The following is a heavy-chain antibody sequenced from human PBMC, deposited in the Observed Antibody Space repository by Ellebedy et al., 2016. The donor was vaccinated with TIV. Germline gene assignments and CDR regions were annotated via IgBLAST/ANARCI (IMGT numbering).Heavy chain of an antibody. CDR3: AKSSATYYYYYGMDV. CDR1: GFTFDDYA. J-gene: IGHJ6*02. Sequence: SLKISCAASGFTFDDYAMHWVRHAPGKGVEWVSGISWNSGSIGYADSVKGRFTISRDNAKNSLYLQMNSLRAEDTALYYCAKSSATYYYYYGMDVWGQGTTVTVSS. CDR2: ISWNSGSI. V-gene: IGHV3-9*01. D-gene: IGHD2-15*01.